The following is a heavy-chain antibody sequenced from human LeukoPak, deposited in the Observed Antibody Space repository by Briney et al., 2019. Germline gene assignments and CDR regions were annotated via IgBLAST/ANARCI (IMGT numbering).Heavy chain of an antibody. CDR3: ARQRYYYDSSGYYFDS. Sequence: PSETLSLTCTVSVGSISSRSYYWGWIRQPPGEGLEWIGSFYYSGSTYYNPSLKSRVTISADTSKNHFSLKLNSVTAADTAVYHCARQRYYYDSSGYYFDSWGPGNLVTASS. V-gene: IGHV4-39*01. D-gene: IGHD3-22*01. J-gene: IGHJ4*02. CDR2: FYYSGST. CDR1: VGSISSRSYY.